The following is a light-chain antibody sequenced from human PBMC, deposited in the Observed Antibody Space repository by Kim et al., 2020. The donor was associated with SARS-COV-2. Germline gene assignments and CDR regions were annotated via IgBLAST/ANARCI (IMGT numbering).Light chain of an antibody. CDR2: DAS. Sequence: EIVLTQSPATLSLSPGERATLSCRASRSVSRSLAWYQQKPGQAPRLLIYDASNRATGIPARFSGSGSGTDFTLTISSLEPEDFAVYYCQQRSNWPPSPTFGQGTKLEI. V-gene: IGKV3-11*01. J-gene: IGKJ2*01. CDR1: RSVSRS. CDR3: QQRSNWPPSPT.